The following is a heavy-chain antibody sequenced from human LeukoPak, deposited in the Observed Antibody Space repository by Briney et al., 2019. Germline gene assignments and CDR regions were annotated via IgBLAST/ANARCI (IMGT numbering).Heavy chain of an antibody. CDR3: ASSGYYRYYFDY. CDR2: IYYSGST. CDR1: GGSFSSGDYY. Sequence: PSQTLSLTCTVSGGSFSSGDYYWSWIRQPPGKGLEWIGYIYYSGSTYYNPSLKSRVTISVDTSKNQFSLKLSSVTAADTAVYYCASSGYYRYYFDYWGQGTLVTVSS. D-gene: IGHD3-22*01. J-gene: IGHJ4*02. V-gene: IGHV4-30-4*08.